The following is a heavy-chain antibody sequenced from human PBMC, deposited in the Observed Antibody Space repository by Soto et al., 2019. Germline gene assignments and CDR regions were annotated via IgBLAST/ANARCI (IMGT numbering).Heavy chain of an antibody. J-gene: IGHJ4*02. CDR3: ARELGGTTVNTLFDH. Sequence: ASVKVSFKASGYTFTRYYIHWVRQAPGQGLEWMGIVNPSGDNTNYAQKFRGRVTMTRDTSTNTVHMELSSLRSEDTAVYFCARELGGTTVNTLFDHWGQGTVVTVSS. V-gene: IGHV1-46*01. CDR2: VNPSGDNT. D-gene: IGHD4-17*01. CDR1: GYTFTRYY.